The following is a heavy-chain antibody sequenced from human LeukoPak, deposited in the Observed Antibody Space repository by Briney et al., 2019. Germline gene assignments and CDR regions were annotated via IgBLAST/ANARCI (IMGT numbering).Heavy chain of an antibody. V-gene: IGHV1-69*04. CDR3: ARDRVIVVVGDY. D-gene: IGHD3-22*01. J-gene: IGHJ4*02. Sequence: PRASVKVSCKASGGTFSSYAISWVRQAPGQGLEWMGRIIPILGIANYTQKFQGRVTITADKSTSTAYMELSSLRSEDTAVYYCARDRVIVVVGDYWGQGTLVTVSS. CDR2: IIPILGIA. CDR1: GGTFSSYA.